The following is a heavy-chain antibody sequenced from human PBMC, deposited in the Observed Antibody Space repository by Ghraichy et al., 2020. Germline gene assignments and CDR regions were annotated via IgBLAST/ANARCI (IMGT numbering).Heavy chain of an antibody. V-gene: IGHV3-21*01. CDR2: ISSSSSYI. D-gene: IGHD7-27*01. CDR1: GFTFSSYS. J-gene: IGHJ4*02. CDR3: AREDMELGRLLDY. Sequence: GESLNISCAASGFTFSSYSMNWVRQAPGKGLEWVSSISSSSSYIYYADSVKGRFTISRDNAKNSLYLQMNSLRAEDTAVYYCAREDMELGRLLDYWGQGTLVTVSS.